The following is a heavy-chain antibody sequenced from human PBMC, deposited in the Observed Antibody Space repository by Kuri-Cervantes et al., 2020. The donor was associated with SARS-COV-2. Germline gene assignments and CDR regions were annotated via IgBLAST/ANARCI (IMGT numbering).Heavy chain of an antibody. D-gene: IGHD4/OR15-4a*01. CDR1: GGSFSGYY. CDR3: AGRHTRGATNY. V-gene: IGHV4-34*01. CDR2: INHSGST. Sequence: SETLSLTCAVYGGSFSGYYWSWIRQPPGKGLEWIGEINHSGSTNYNPSLKSRVTISVDTSKNQFSLKLSSVTAADTAVYYCAGRHTRGATNYWGQGTLVTVSS. J-gene: IGHJ4*02.